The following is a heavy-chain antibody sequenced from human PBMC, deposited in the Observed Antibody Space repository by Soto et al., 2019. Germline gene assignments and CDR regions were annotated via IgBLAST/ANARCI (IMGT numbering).Heavy chain of an antibody. CDR1: GFTFSSYA. Sequence: WGSLRLSCAASGFTFSSYAMSWVRQAPGKGLEWVSAISGSGGSTYYADSVKGRFTISRDNSKNTLYLQMNSLRAEDTAVYYCAKMVRGEGYYYYGMDVWGQGTTVTVSS. J-gene: IGHJ6*02. D-gene: IGHD3-10*01. CDR3: AKMVRGEGYYYYGMDV. V-gene: IGHV3-23*01. CDR2: ISGSGGST.